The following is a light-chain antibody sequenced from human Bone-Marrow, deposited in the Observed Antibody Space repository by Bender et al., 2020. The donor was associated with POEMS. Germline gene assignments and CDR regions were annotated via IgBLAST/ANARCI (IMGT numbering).Light chain of an antibody. V-gene: IGLV2-14*03. Sequence: QSALTQPASVSGSPGQSITISCTGTSSDIGRYNYVSWYQQHPGKAPKLIIFDVTNRPSGVPDRFSGSKSGTSASLAITGLQAEDEGDYYCQSYDNSLGGWVFGGGTKLTVL. CDR1: SSDIGRYNY. CDR3: QSYDNSLGGWV. CDR2: DVT. J-gene: IGLJ3*02.